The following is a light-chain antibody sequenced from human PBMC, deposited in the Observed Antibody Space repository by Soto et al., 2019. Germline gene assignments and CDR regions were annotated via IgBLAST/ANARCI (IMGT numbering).Light chain of an antibody. CDR3: CSFTTSSTYV. V-gene: IGLV2-14*01. CDR2: DVT. Sequence: SALTQPASVYGSPGQSITISCPGTSSDVGGYNYVSWYQQYPGKAPKVMIYDVTNRPSGVSNRFSGSRSGNTASLTISGLQAEDEADYYCCSFTTSSTYVFGTGTKVTVL. CDR1: SSDVGGYNY. J-gene: IGLJ1*01.